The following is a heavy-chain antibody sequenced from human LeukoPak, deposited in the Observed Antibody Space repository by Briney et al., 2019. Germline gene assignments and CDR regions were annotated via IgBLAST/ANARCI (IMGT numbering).Heavy chain of an antibody. CDR1: GGSISSYY. CDR2: IYYSGST. J-gene: IGHJ4*02. Sequence: SETLSLTCTVSGGSISSYYWSWIRQPPGKGLEWIGYIYYSGSTSYNPSLKSRVTISMDTSKNQFSLKLSFVTAADTALYYCARGLSSAWEVQGYWGQGTLVTVSS. CDR3: ARGLSSAWEVQGY. D-gene: IGHD6-6*01. V-gene: IGHV4-59*08.